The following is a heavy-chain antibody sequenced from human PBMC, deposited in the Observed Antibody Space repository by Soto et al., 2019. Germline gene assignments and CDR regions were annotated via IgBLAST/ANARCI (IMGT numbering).Heavy chain of an antibody. Sequence: QVQLQESGPGLVKPSETLSLTCTVSGDSVTSVSDYWSWIRQPPGKGLEWIGYIYYSGSAVYNPSLGSRVTISIDTSKNQFSLKLTSVTAADTAVYYCARGVGFGYYYYHMDLWGQGTTVTVSS. V-gene: IGHV4-61*01. D-gene: IGHD3-10*01. CDR3: ARGVGFGYYYYHMDL. J-gene: IGHJ6*02. CDR1: GDSVTSVSDY. CDR2: IYYSGSA.